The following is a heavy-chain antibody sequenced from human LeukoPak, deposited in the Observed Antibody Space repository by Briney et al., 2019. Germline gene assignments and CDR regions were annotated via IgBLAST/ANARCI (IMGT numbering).Heavy chain of an antibody. D-gene: IGHD4-17*01. Sequence: GGSLRLSCVFPSLIFSHAWMNWVRQAPGKGLEWVGRVKSVAEGGASEYGTPVKGRFTISRDDSKKTVYLQMHNLSTEDTALYYCTKNTGDFDIWGQGTMVIVSS. J-gene: IGHJ3*02. V-gene: IGHV3-15*07. CDR1: SLIFSHAW. CDR2: VKSVAEGGAS. CDR3: TKNTGDFDI.